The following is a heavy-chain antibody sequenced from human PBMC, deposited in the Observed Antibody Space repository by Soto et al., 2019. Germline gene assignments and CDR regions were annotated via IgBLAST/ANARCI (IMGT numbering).Heavy chain of an antibody. CDR2: IYHSGST. J-gene: IGHJ6*02. CDR3: ASAARWELPDYYYGMDV. Sequence: SETLSLTCAVSGGSISSSNWWSWVRQPPGKGLEWIGEIYHSGSTNYNPSLKSRVTISVDKSKNPFSLKLSSETAADTAVYYCASAARWELPDYYYGMDVWGQGTTVTVSS. D-gene: IGHD1-26*01. CDR1: GGSISSSNW. V-gene: IGHV4-4*02.